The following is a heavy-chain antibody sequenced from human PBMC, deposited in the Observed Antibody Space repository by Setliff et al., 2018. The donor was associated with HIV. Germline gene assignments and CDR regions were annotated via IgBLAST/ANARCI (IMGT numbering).Heavy chain of an antibody. V-gene: IGHV1-46*01. CDR3: ARDLIQPLSDYYFDV. Sequence: ASVKVSCKASGYTFTSYYMHWMRQAPGQGPEWLGVINPSEGNTNRAPRFQDRVIVTRDTSTSTVYLELRRLASEDTAIYYCARDLIQPLSDYYFDVWGQGTPVTVS. CDR1: GYTFTSYY. J-gene: IGHJ4*02. D-gene: IGHD5-18*01. CDR2: INPSEGNT.